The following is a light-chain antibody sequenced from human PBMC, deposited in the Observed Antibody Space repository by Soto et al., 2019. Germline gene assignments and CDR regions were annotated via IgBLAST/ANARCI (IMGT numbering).Light chain of an antibody. J-gene: IGLJ1*01. CDR3: CSYAGSYTHV. CDR2: DVI. CDR1: SSDVGTYTY. Sequence: ALTQPRSVSGSPGQSVTISCTGTSSDVGTYTYVSWYQQHPGKAPKLIIYDVIKRPSGVPDRFSGSKSGNTASLTISGLQADDEADYYCCSYAGSYTHVFGTGTKVTVL. V-gene: IGLV2-11*01.